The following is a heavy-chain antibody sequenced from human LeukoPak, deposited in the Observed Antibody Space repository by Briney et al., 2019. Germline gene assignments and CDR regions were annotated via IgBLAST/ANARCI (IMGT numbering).Heavy chain of an antibody. D-gene: IGHD6-19*01. CDR2: ITSSSTYR. CDR1: GFTFSNYN. J-gene: IGHJ4*02. V-gene: IGHV3-21*01. Sequence: GGSLRLSCAASGFTFSNYNMNWVRQAPGKGLEWVSSITSSSTYRYYADSVKGRFTISRDNAKNTLYLQMNSLRAEDTAVYYCARGAVALRYWGQGTLVTVSS. CDR3: ARGAVALRY.